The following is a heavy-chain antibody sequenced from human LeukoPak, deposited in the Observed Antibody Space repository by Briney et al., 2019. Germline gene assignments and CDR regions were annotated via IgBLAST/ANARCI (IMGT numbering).Heavy chain of an antibody. CDR2: ISSSSSTT. CDR1: GFAFSSYS. Sequence: GGSLRLSCAASGFAFSSYSMNWVRQAPGKGLEWISYISSSSSTTYYADSVKGRFTISRDNAKNSLYLQMNSLRAEDTAVYYCASGFWGYCSRTSCPLDYWGQGTLVTVSS. CDR3: ASGFWGYCSRTSCPLDY. J-gene: IGHJ4*02. V-gene: IGHV3-48*01. D-gene: IGHD2-2*01.